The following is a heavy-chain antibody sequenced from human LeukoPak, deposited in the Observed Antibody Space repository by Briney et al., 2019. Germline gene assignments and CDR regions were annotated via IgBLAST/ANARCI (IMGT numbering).Heavy chain of an antibody. Sequence: PGGSLRLSCAASGLTFRTYAMSWVRQAPGKGLEWVSSVSGSGGNTHYADSVKGRFTISRDNSKNTLSLQMNSLRAEDTAVYYCAKSGLSRFDYWGQGTLVTVSS. CDR1: GLTFRTYA. CDR3: AKSGLSRFDY. V-gene: IGHV3-23*01. CDR2: VSGSGGNT. D-gene: IGHD4/OR15-4a*01. J-gene: IGHJ4*02.